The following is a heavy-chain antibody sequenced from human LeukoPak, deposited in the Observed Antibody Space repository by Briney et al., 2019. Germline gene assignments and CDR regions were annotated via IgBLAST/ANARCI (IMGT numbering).Heavy chain of an antibody. Sequence: ASVKVSCKTSGYTFSDYYLSWVRQAPGQGLEWMGWINPNRGDTLCGQDFQGRVTMTRDTSLSTAYMELRNLKPDDTAVYYCARDFAVGFPMVLHFWGQGTVVTVS. V-gene: IGHV1-2*02. J-gene: IGHJ3*01. CDR3: ARDFAVGFPMVLHF. CDR2: INPNRGDT. D-gene: IGHD2-21*01. CDR1: GYTFSDYY.